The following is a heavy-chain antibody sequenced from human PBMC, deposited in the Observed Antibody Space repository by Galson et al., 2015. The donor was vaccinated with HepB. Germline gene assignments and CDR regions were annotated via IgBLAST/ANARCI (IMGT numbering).Heavy chain of an antibody. CDR3: ARDSLGMVRGVLYYYYGMDV. CDR1: GGTFSSYA. Sequence: SVKVSCKASGGTFSSYAISWVRQAPGQGLEWMGGIIPIFGTANYAQKFQGRVTITADESTSTAYMELSSLRSEDTAVYYCARDSLGMVRGVLYYYYGMDVWGQGTTVTVSS. D-gene: IGHD3-10*01. J-gene: IGHJ6*02. CDR2: IIPIFGTA. V-gene: IGHV1-69*13.